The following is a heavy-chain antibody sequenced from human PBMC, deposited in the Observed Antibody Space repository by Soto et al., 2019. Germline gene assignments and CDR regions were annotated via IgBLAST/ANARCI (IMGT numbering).Heavy chain of an antibody. CDR1: GYTLTELS. CDR3: ATDLMVSYYFDY. Sequence: ASVKVSCKVSGYTLTELSMHWVRQAPGKGLEWMGGFDPEDGETIYAQKFQGRVTMTEDTSTDTAYMELSSLRSEDTAVYYCATDLMVSYYFDYWGQGTLVTVS. V-gene: IGHV1-24*01. D-gene: IGHD3-10*01. J-gene: IGHJ4*02. CDR2: FDPEDGET.